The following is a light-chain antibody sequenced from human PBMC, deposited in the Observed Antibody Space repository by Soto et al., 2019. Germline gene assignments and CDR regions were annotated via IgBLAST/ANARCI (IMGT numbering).Light chain of an antibody. J-gene: IGKJ1*01. Sequence: DIQMTQSPSTLSASVGDRVTITCRASQSISSWLAWYQQKPGKAPKLLIYDASSLESGVPSRFRGSGAGTEFTLTISSLKPDDFETYYCQQYNRYSGTFGQGTKVEI. V-gene: IGKV1-5*01. CDR3: QQYNRYSGT. CDR2: DAS. CDR1: QSISSW.